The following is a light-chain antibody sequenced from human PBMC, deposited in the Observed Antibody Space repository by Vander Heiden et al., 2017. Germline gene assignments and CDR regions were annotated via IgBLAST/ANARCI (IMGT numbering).Light chain of an antibody. Sequence: DIQMPQSPSSVSASVGDRVTITCRTTQGISTSLAWYQQKPGRAPKLLIYAASSVQSGVPSRFSGSGSGTDFTLTISSLQAEDFATYYCQQANSFPLTFGGGTKVEIK. CDR3: QQANSFPLT. CDR1: QGISTS. CDR2: AAS. V-gene: IGKV1-12*01. J-gene: IGKJ4*01.